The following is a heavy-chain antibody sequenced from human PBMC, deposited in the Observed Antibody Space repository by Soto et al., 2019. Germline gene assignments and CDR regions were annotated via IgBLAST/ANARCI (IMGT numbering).Heavy chain of an antibody. CDR1: GYTFTSYG. Sequence: ASVKVSCKASGYTFTSYGISWVRQAPGQGLEWMGWISACNGNTNYAQKLQGRVTMTTDTSTSTAYMELRSLRSDDTAVYYCARDPKVVPAAIRGYYYYGMDVWGQGTTVTVS. D-gene: IGHD2-2*02. V-gene: IGHV1-18*04. CDR2: ISACNGNT. CDR3: ARDPKVVPAAIRGYYYYGMDV. J-gene: IGHJ6*02.